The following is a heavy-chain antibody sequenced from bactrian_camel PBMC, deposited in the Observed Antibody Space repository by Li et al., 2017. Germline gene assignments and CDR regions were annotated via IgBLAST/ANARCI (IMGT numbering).Heavy chain of an antibody. CDR3: ALIGSRLDL. CDR1: GFTFSELS. V-gene: IGHV3S1*01. J-gene: IGHJ4*01. CDR2: INSGGRST. Sequence: HVQLVESGGGSVQAGGSLRLSCAASGFTFSELSMSWVRQAPGKGLEWISSINSGGRSTYYADSVKGRFTISRDNAKNTLYLQMDSLKIDDTALYYCALIGSRLDLWGRGTQVTVS. D-gene: IGHD4*01.